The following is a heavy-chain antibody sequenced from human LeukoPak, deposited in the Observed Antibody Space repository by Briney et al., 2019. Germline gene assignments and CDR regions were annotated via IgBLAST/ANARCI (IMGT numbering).Heavy chain of an antibody. CDR3: ARELVGSGSPGPEKIGFDP. J-gene: IGHJ5*02. D-gene: IGHD6-13*01. Sequence: SETLSLTCTVSGYSIGSGYYWGWIRQPPGKGLEWIGSIYHSGSTYYNPSLKSRVTISVDTSKNQFSLKLSSVTAADTAVYYCARELVGSGSPGPEKIGFDPWGQGTLVTVSS. CDR1: GYSIGSGYY. CDR2: IYHSGST. V-gene: IGHV4-38-2*02.